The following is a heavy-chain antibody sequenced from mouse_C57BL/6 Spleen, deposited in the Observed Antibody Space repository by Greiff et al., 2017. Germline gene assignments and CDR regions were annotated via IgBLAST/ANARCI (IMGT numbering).Heavy chain of an antibody. J-gene: IGHJ2*01. CDR3: AREAGITTYYFDY. D-gene: IGHD2-4*01. CDR1: GFTFSSYG. V-gene: IGHV5-6*01. CDR2: ISSGGSYT. Sequence: EVKLQESGGDLVKPGGSLKLSCAASGFTFSSYGMSWVRQTPDKRLEWVATISSGGSYTYYPDSVKGRFTISRDNAKNTLYLQMSSLKSEDTAMYYCAREAGITTYYFDYWGQGTTLTVSS.